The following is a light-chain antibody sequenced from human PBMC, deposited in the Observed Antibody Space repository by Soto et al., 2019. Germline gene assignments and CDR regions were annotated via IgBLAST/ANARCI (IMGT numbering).Light chain of an antibody. Sequence: DIQLTQSPSFLSASVGDRVTITCRASQGISSHLAWYQQIPGKGPKLLIYAASTLQSGVPSRFSGSGSGTDFTLEISSLQPEDVATYYCQQVNGYPHTFGQGTKLEIK. V-gene: IGKV1-9*01. CDR2: AAS. CDR1: QGISSH. J-gene: IGKJ2*01. CDR3: QQVNGYPHT.